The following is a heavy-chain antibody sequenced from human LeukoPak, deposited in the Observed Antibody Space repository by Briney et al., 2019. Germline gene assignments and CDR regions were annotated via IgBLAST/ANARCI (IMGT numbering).Heavy chain of an antibody. J-gene: IGHJ6*02. Sequence: GASVQVSCKASGYTFTSYGISWVRQAPGQGLEWMGWISAYNGNTNYAQKLQGRVTMTTDTSTSTAYMELRSLRSDDTAVYYCARDGDIVVVPAAILPYYYYYGMDVWGQGTTVTVSS. D-gene: IGHD2-2*01. CDR3: ARDGDIVVVPAAILPYYYYYGMDV. CDR2: ISAYNGNT. CDR1: GYTFTSYG. V-gene: IGHV1-18*01.